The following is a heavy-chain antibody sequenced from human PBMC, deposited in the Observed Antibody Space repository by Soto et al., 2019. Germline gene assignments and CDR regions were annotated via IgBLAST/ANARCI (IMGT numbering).Heavy chain of an antibody. V-gene: IGHV1-2*04. D-gene: IGHD2-21*02. CDR2: INPNSGGT. CDR3: ARGANCGGDCYDV. CDR1: GYTFTGYY. Sequence: GASVKVSCKASGYTFTGYYIHWVRQAPLQVLEWMVCINPNSGGTNYAQKFQGWVTMTRDTPISTAYMELSRLRSDDTAVYYGARGANCGGDCYDVWGQGTMVTLSS. J-gene: IGHJ3*01.